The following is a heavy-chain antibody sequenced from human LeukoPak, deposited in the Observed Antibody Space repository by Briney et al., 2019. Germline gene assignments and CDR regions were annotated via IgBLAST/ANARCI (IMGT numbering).Heavy chain of an antibody. D-gene: IGHD6-13*01. CDR3: ARDGEDHSSSWSGY. CDR2: ISSSSSTI. Sequence: PGGSLRLSCAASGFTFSDYYMSWIRQAPGKGLEWVSYISSSSSTIYYADSVKGRFTISRDNAKNSLYLQMNSLRAEDTAVYYCARDGEDHSSSWSGYWGQGTLVTVSS. CDR1: GFTFSDYY. V-gene: IGHV3-11*04. J-gene: IGHJ4*02.